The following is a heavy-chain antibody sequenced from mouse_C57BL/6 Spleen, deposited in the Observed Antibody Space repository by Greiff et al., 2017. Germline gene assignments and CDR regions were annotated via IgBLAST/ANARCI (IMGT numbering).Heavy chain of an antibody. CDR3: ARGYGSSSPWFAY. CDR1: GYTFTSYW. D-gene: IGHD1-1*01. CDR2: INPSSGYT. V-gene: IGHV1-7*01. Sequence: QVQLKESGAELAKPGASVKLSCKASGYTFTSYWMHWVKQRPGQGLEWIGYINPSSGYTKYNQKFKDKATLTADKSSGTAYMQLSSLTYEDSAVXYCARGYGSSSPWFAYWGQGTLVTVSA. J-gene: IGHJ3*01.